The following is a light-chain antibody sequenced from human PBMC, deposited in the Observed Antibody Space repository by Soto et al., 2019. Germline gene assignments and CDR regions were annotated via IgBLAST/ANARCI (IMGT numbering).Light chain of an antibody. J-gene: IGLJ1*01. CDR1: SSDIGGYTT. Sequence: QSALTQPASVSGSLGQSITISCTGSSSDIGGYTTVAWYQQHPGKVPKLVIYEVSYRPSGVSTRFSGSRSGNTASLTISGLQAEDEADYYCSSLSTNTPYVFGTGIKVTVL. CDR2: EVS. CDR3: SSLSTNTPYV. V-gene: IGLV2-14*01.